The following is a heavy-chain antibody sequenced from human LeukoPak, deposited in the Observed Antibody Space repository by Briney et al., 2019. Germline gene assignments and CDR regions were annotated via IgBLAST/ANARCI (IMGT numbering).Heavy chain of an antibody. CDR1: GGSFSGYY. J-gene: IGHJ4*02. D-gene: IGHD3-22*01. CDR2: INHSGST. CDR3: ARGSPQYYDSSGYQTPPDY. Sequence: PSETLSLTCAVYGGSFSGYYWSWIRQPPRKGLEWIGEINHSGSTNYNPSLKSRVTISVDTSKNQFSLKLSSVTAADTAVYYCARGSPQYYDSSGYQTPPDYWGQGTLVTVSS. V-gene: IGHV4-34*01.